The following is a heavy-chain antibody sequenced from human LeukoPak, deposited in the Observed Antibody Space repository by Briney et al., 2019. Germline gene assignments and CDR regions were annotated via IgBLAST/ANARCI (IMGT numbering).Heavy chain of an antibody. V-gene: IGHV4-31*03. CDR3: ARDRISYYDILTGYPGYFDY. J-gene: IGHJ4*02. Sequence: SETLSLTCTASGGSISSGGYYWSWIRQHPGKGLEWVGYIYYSGSTYYNPSLKSRVTISVDTSKNQFSLKLSSVTAADTAVYYCARDRISYYDILTGYPGYFDYWGQGTLVTVSS. CDR1: GGSISSGGYY. CDR2: IYYSGST. D-gene: IGHD3-9*01.